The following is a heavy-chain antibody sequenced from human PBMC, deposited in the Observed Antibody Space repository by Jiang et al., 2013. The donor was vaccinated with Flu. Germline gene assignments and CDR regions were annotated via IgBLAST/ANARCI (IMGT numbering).Heavy chain of an antibody. CDR2: IYPGDSDT. J-gene: IGHJ4*02. CDR1: GYSFTSYW. V-gene: IGHV5-51*01. D-gene: IGHD2-2*02. Sequence: GAEVKKPGESLKISCKGSGYSFTSYWIGWVRQMPGKGLEWMGIIYPGDSDTRYSPSFQGQVTISADKSISTAYLQWSSLKASDTAMYYCARHLHCNGTTCYTPGVIDYWGQGTLVTVSS. CDR3: ARHLHCNGTTCYTPGVIDY.